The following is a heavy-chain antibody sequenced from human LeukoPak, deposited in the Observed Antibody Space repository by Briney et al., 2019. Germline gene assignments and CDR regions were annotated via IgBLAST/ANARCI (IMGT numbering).Heavy chain of an antibody. D-gene: IGHD2-2*01. CDR2: IIPIFGTA. CDR1: GGTFSSYA. CDR3: AVWEDIVVVPAAYYYGMDV. V-gene: IGHV1-69*01. J-gene: IGHJ6*02. Sequence: ASVKVSCKASGGTFSSYAISWVRQAPGQGLEWMGGIIPIFGTANYAQKFQGRVTITADGSTSTAYMELSSLRSEDTAVYYCAVWEDIVVVPAAYYYGMDVWGQGTTVTVSS.